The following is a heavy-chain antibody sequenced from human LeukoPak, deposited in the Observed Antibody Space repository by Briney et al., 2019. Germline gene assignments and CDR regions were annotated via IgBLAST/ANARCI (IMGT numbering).Heavy chain of an antibody. Sequence: GGSLRLSCSASGFTFSSYSMHWVRQAPGKGLQYVSTISSNGGGTYYADSVKVRLTISTDNYKNTLTLQMSSLRAEDTAVHYCVKDGGRYGSGSYYLAYWGQGSLVTVSS. CDR2: ISSNGGGT. J-gene: IGHJ4*02. V-gene: IGHV3-64D*06. CDR3: VKDGGRYGSGSYYLAY. CDR1: GFTFSSYS. D-gene: IGHD3-10*01.